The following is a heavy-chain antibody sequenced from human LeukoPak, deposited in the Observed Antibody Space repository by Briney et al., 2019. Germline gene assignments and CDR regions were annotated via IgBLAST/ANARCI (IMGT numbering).Heavy chain of an antibody. CDR2: ISPGGGDTL. J-gene: IGHJ4*02. CDR1: GFTFTTYE. V-gene: IGHV3-48*03. D-gene: IGHD1-1*01. CDR3: ARKTFGTVYFHY. Sequence: SGGSLRLSCAASGFTFTTYEMNWVRQAPGKGLEWVSYISPGGGDTLYYADVERRRFTTSRDNAKNSVYLQMKSLRGEDTAVYYWARKTFGTVYFHYWGARNLGTVS.